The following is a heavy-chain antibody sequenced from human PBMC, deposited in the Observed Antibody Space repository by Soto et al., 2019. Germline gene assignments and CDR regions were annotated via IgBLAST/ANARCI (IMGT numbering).Heavy chain of an antibody. J-gene: IGHJ4*02. CDR1: GFTFSSYG. Sequence: HPGGSLRLSCAASGFTFSSYGMTWVRQAPGKGLEWVSFSSATGAGTYYADSVKGRFTISRDNSKNTLYPQMTSLRADDTAVYYCAKDRRAGGNYGFYSDFWGQGALVTVSS. CDR2: SSATGAGT. V-gene: IGHV3-23*01. D-gene: IGHD1-7*01. CDR3: AKDRRAGGNYGFYSDF.